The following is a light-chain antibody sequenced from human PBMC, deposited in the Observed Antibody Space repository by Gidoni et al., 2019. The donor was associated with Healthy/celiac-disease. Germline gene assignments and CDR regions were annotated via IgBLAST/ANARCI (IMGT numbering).Light chain of an antibody. CDR3: SSYTSSSTSVV. J-gene: IGLJ2*01. CDR2: EVS. Sequence: QSALTQPASVSGSPGQSITISCTGTSRDVGGYNYVSWYQQHPGKAPKLMIYEVSNRPSGVSNRFSGSKSGNTAALTISGLQAEDEADYYCSSYTSSSTSVVFGGGTKLTV. CDR1: SRDVGGYNY. V-gene: IGLV2-14*01.